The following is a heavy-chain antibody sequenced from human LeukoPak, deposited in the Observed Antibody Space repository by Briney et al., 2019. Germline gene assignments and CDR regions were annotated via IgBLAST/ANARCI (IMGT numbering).Heavy chain of an antibody. D-gene: IGHD3-3*01. J-gene: IGHJ4*02. CDR2: IFYSGTN. CDR1: GGSINTDNSY. Sequence: PSETLSLTCTVSGGSINTDNSYWAWIRQPPGKGLEWIASIFYSGTNYQNPSLKSRVTISVDTSKSQFSLKLSSVTAADTAVYYCARAPKYDFWSGYMNFDYWGQGTLVTVSS. V-gene: IGHV4-39*07. CDR3: ARAPKYDFWSGYMNFDY.